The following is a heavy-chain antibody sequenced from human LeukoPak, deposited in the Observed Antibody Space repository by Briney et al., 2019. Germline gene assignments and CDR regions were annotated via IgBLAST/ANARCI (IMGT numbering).Heavy chain of an antibody. CDR3: ARSVSAYYDFWRP. J-gene: IGHJ5*02. Sequence: PSETLSLTGTVSGGSISGSSYYWGWIRQPPGKGLEWIGSMSYSGSTYYNPSLTSRVTISVDTSKNQFSLNLSSVTATDTAVYYCARSVSAYYDFWRPWGQGTLVTVSS. D-gene: IGHD3-3*01. CDR1: GGSISGSSYY. V-gene: IGHV4-39*01. CDR2: MSYSGST.